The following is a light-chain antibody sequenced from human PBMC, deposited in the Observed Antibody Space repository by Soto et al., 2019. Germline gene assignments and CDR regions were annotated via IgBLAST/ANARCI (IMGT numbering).Light chain of an antibody. CDR3: SSYTNNDSVV. CDR2: DVS. CDR1: SIDIGSYNF. V-gene: IGLV2-14*03. Sequence: QSALTQPASVSGSPGQSITISCTGTSIDIGSYNFVSWYQQHPGKAPKLMIYDVSNRSSGVSNRFSASKSGNTASLTISGLQAEDEADYYCSSYTNNDSVVFGGGTQLTVL. J-gene: IGLJ2*01.